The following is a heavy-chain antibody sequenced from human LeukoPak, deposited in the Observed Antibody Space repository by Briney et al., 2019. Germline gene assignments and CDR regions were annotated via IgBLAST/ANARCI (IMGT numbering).Heavy chain of an antibody. J-gene: IGHJ4*02. CDR3: ARDPLTMVRGVPDY. V-gene: IGHV3-7*03. CDR1: GFTFSSYW. CDR2: IKKDGSEK. D-gene: IGHD3-10*01. Sequence: GGSLRLSCAASGFTFSSYWMSWVRQAPGKGLEWVANIKKDGSEKYYVDSVKGRFTISRDNAKNSLYLQRNSLRAEDTAVYYCARDPLTMVRGVPDYWGQGTLVTVSS.